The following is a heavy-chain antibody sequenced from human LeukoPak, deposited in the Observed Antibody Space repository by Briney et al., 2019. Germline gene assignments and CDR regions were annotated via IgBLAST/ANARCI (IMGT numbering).Heavy chain of an antibody. CDR3: ARNSGGSGNWFDP. J-gene: IGHJ5*02. D-gene: IGHD1-26*01. CDR1: GGSISSGGYY. Sequence: SETLSLTCTVSGGSISSGGYYWSWIRQHPGKGREWIGYIYYSGSTYYNPSLKSRVTISVDTSKNQFSLKLSSVTAADTAVYYCARNSGGSGNWFDPWGQGTLVTVSS. CDR2: IYYSGST. V-gene: IGHV4-31*03.